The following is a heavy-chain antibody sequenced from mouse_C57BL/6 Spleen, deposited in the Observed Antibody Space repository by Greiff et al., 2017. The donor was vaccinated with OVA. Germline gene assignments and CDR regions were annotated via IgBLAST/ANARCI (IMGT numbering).Heavy chain of an antibody. Sequence: QVQLQQSGAELVRPGTSVKVSCKASGYAFTNYLIAWVKQRPGQGLEWIGVINPGSGGTNYNEKFKGKATLTADKSSSTAYMQLSSLTSEDSAVYFCAIYYDYDGPFAYWGQGTLVTVSA. D-gene: IGHD2-4*01. J-gene: IGHJ3*01. CDR2: INPGSGGT. V-gene: IGHV1-54*01. CDR1: GYAFTNYL. CDR3: AIYYDYDGPFAY.